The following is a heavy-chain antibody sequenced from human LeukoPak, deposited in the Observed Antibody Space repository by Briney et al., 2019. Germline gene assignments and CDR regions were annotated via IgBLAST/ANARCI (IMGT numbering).Heavy chain of an antibody. D-gene: IGHD4-17*01. J-gene: IGHJ4*02. CDR3: ARRHGDYLGGFEY. V-gene: IGHV3-48*02. CDR2: ISISSSTI. CDR1: RITLSSYS. Sequence: GGSLRLSCVASRITLSSYSMNWVRQAPGKGLEWVSYISISSSTIYYADSVKGRFTISRDNAKNSLYLQMNSLRDEDTAVYYCARRHGDYLGGFEYWGQGTPVTVSS.